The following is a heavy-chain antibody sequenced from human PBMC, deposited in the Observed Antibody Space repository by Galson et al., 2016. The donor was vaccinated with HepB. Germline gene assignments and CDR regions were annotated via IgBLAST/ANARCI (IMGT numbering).Heavy chain of an antibody. J-gene: IGHJ6*02. CDR3: VRDMAPGGAGV. Sequence: SLRLSCAASGFTFDDSAMHWVRQTPGKGLEWVSGLYYNSDRIGYADSVRGRFTISRDNARNSLYLQMNSLEPEDSALYYCVRDMAPGGAGVWGQGTTVTVSS. CDR2: LYYNSDRI. V-gene: IGHV3-9*01. CDR1: GFTFDDSA. D-gene: IGHD3-16*01.